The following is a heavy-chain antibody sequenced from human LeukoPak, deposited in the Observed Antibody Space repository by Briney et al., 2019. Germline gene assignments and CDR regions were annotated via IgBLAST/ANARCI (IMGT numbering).Heavy chain of an antibody. V-gene: IGHV3-30*18. J-gene: IGHJ4*02. Sequence: HSGGSLRLSCAASGFTFSSYAMHWVRQAPGKGLEWVADISYDGSNKYYADSVKGRFTISRANSKNTLYLQMNSLRVEDTAVYYCAKVGLTVTTILDYFDYWGQGTLVTVSS. CDR1: GFTFSSYA. CDR2: ISYDGSNK. D-gene: IGHD4-11*01. CDR3: AKVGLTVTTILDYFDY.